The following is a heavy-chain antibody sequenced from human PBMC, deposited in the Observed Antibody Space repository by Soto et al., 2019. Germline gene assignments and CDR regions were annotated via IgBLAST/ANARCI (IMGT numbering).Heavy chain of an antibody. J-gene: IGHJ2*01. CDR1: GYTFTSYY. Sequence: QVQLVQSGAEVKKPGASVKVSCKASGYTFTSYYMHWVRQAPGQGLEWMGIINPSGGSTSYAQKSQGRVTMTRDTSTSTVYMELSSLRSEDTAVYSCARVGSYWYFDLWGRGTLVTVSS. CDR3: ARVGSYWYFDL. CDR2: INPSGGST. V-gene: IGHV1-46*01.